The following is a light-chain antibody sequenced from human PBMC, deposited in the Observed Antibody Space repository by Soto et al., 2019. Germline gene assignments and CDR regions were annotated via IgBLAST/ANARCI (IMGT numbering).Light chain of an antibody. CDR2: QHI. V-gene: IGLV3-1*01. CDR1: KLGDKY. Sequence: SSELTQPPSVSVSPGQTASITCSGDKLGDKYACWYQQKPGQSPVLVIYQHIKRPSGIPERFSGSNSGNTATLTISGTQAMDEADYYCQAWDSSSVVFGGGTKVTVL. CDR3: QAWDSSSVV. J-gene: IGLJ2*01.